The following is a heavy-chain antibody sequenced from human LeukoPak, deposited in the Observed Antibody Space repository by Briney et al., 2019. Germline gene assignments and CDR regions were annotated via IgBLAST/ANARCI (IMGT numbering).Heavy chain of an antibody. V-gene: IGHV1-69*01. D-gene: IGHD4-17*01. CDR3: ARGDYGTPPSAGYTGHY. J-gene: IGHJ4*02. CDR2: IIPIFGTA. Sequence: SVNVSCKASGGTFSSYAISGVRQAPGQGLEWVGGIIPIFGTANYAQKFQGRVTITADESTSTAYMELSSLRSEDTAVYYCARGDYGTPPSAGYTGHYWGQGTLVTVSS. CDR1: GGTFSSYA.